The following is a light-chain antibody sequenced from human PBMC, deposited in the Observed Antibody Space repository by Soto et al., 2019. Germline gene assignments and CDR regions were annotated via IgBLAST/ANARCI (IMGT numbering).Light chain of an antibody. V-gene: IGKV3-15*01. J-gene: IGKJ1*01. CDR3: QQRSNWPRT. CDR1: QSVSSN. Sequence: EIVMTQSPATLSLSPGERATLSCRASQSVSSNLAWYQQNPGQAPRLLIYGAYTRATGIPARFSGSGSGTAFTLTISSLQSEDFAVYYCQQRSNWPRTFGQGTKVEIQ. CDR2: GAY.